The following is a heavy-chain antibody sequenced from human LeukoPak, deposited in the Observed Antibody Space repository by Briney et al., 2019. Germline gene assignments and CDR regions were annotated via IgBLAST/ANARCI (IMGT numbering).Heavy chain of an antibody. V-gene: IGHV5-51*01. J-gene: IGHJ4*02. CDR3: ARHRQGSGWSYFAY. D-gene: IGHD6-19*01. Sequence: PGESLKISCKGSGYSFSTYWIGWVRQMPGKGLEWMGIIYPGDSDTRYSPSFQGQATISADKSISTAYLQWSSLKASDSAMYYCARHRQGSGWSYFAYWGQGTLVTVSS. CDR1: GYSFSTYW. CDR2: IYPGDSDT.